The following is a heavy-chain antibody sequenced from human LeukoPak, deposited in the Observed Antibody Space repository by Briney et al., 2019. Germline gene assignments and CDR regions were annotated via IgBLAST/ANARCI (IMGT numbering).Heavy chain of an antibody. D-gene: IGHD3-22*01. J-gene: IGHJ4*02. V-gene: IGHV3-23*01. CDR2: ISGSGGST. Sequence: GGSLRLSCAASGFTSSSYAMSWVRQAPGKGLEWVSAISGSGGSTYYADSVKGRFTISRDNSKNTLYLQMNSLRAEDTAVYYCAKVPRYYYDSSGYYLPPFFDYWGQGTLVTVSS. CDR1: GFTSSSYA. CDR3: AKVPRYYYDSSGYYLPPFFDY.